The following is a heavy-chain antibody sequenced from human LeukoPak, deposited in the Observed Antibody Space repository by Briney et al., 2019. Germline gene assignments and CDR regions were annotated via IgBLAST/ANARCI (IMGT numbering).Heavy chain of an antibody. CDR3: ARGLVVVPAAIDYYYYMDV. J-gene: IGHJ6*03. Sequence: ASVKVSCKASGYTFTSYGISWVRQAPGQGLEWMGWISAYNGNTNYAQKLQGRVTMTTDTSTSTAYMELRSLRSDDTAVYYCARGLVVVPAAIDYYYYMDVWGKGTTVTVSS. V-gene: IGHV1-18*01. CDR1: GYTFTSYG. D-gene: IGHD2-2*02. CDR2: ISAYNGNT.